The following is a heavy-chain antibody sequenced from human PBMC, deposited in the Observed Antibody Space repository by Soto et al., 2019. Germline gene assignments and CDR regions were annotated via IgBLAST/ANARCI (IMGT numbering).Heavy chain of an antibody. CDR1: GYTFTSYG. J-gene: IGHJ6*02. CDR2: ISAYNGNT. V-gene: IGHV1-18*04. CDR3: TVRFLEWVQDMDV. D-gene: IGHD3-3*01. Sequence: ASVKVSCKASGYTFTSYGISWVRQAPGQGLGWMGWISAYNGNTNYAQKLQGRVTMTTDTSTSTAYMELRSLRSDDTAVYYCTVRFLEWVQDMDVWGQGTTVTVSS.